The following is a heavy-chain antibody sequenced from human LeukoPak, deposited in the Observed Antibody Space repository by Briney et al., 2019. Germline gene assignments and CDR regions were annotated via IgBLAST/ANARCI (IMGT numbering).Heavy chain of an antibody. D-gene: IGHD2-15*01. V-gene: IGHV1-69*01. Sequence: GSSVKVSCKASGGTFSSYVISWVRQAPGQGLEWMGGIIPIFGTANYAQKFQGRVTITADESTSTAYMELSSLRSEDTAVYYCASRLERYCSGGSCYPVDYWGQGTLVTVSS. CDR1: GGTFSSYV. CDR3: ASRLERYCSGGSCYPVDY. J-gene: IGHJ4*02. CDR2: IIPIFGTA.